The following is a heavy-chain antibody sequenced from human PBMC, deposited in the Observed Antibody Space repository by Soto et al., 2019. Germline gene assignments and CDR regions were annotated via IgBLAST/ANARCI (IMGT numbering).Heavy chain of an antibody. CDR2: TYYRTKWFN. V-gene: IGHV6-1*01. Sequence: PSQTLSLTCAISGDSVSSDSVARNWIRQSTSRGLEWLGRTYYRTKWFNDYAVSVMSRITITPDTSRNQFSLQLTSVTPEDTAVYYCATDRGKYIDFFDYWGQGILVTVSS. CDR3: ATDRGKYIDFFDY. D-gene: IGHD1-26*01. J-gene: IGHJ4*02. CDR1: GDSVSSDSVA.